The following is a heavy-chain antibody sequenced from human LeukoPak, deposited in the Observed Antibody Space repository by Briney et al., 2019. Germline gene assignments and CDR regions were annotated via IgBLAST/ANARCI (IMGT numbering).Heavy chain of an antibody. CDR2: MNPNSGNT. V-gene: IGHV1-8*01. Sequence: GASVKVSCKASGYTFTSYDINWVRQATGQGLEWMGWMNPNSGNTGYAQKFQGRVTITRDTSASTAYMELSSLRSEDTAVYYCARGVGYQLLWGYFDYWGQGTLVTVSS. D-gene: IGHD2-2*01. J-gene: IGHJ4*02. CDR1: GYTFTSYD. CDR3: ARGVGYQLLWGYFDY.